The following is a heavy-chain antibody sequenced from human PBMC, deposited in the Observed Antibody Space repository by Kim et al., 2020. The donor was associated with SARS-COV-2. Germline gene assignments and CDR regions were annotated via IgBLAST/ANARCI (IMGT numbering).Heavy chain of an antibody. V-gene: IGHV3-48*02. CDR2: ISSSSSTI. Sequence: GGSLRLSCAASGFTFSSYSMNWVRQAPGKGLEWVSYISSSSSTIYYADSVKGRFTISRDNAKNSLYLQMNSLRDEDTAVYYCARDGIGSGWTYYFDYWGQGTLVTVSS. J-gene: IGHJ4*02. D-gene: IGHD6-19*01. CDR1: GFTFSSYS. CDR3: ARDGIGSGWTYYFDY.